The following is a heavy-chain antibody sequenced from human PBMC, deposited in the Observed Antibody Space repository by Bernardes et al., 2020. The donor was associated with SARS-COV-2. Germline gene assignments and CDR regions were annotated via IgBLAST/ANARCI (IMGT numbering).Heavy chain of an antibody. V-gene: IGHV3-15*01. J-gene: IGHJ5*02. Sequence: GGSLRLSCAASGLTISDARMSWVRQAPGKGLEWVGRIKSKTDGDITEYAAPVKGRFTISRDDSKNMVYLQMNSVKIEDTAVYSCTTLGFCSGDSCYASWGQGTLVTVSS. CDR1: GLTISDAR. CDR3: TTLGFCSGDSCYAS. CDR2: IKSKTDGDIT. D-gene: IGHD2-15*01.